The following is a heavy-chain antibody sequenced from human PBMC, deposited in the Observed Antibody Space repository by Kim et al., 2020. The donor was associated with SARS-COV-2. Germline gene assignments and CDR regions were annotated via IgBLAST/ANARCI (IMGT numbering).Heavy chain of an antibody. CDR1: GFTFSSYS. J-gene: IGHJ6*03. V-gene: IGHV3-21*01. Sequence: GGSLRLSCAASGFTFSSYSMNWVRQAPGKGLEWVSSISSSSSYIYYADSVKGRFTISRDNAKNSLYLQMNSLRAEDTAVYYCARGGAKGLRFLEWPSSPPDYYYYYMDVWGKGTTVTVSS. CDR2: ISSSSSYI. CDR3: ARGGAKGLRFLEWPSSPPDYYYYYMDV. D-gene: IGHD3-3*01.